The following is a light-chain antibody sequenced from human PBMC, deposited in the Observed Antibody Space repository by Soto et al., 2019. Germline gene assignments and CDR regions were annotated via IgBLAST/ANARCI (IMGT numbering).Light chain of an antibody. Sequence: DIQMTQSPSSLSASVGDRVNITCRASQHINSYLNWYQQKPGKAPELLIYDASSLQSGVPSRFSGSGSGTDFTLAISSVQPEDFATYFCQQSYSTHITFGQGTRLEIK. J-gene: IGKJ5*01. CDR2: DAS. V-gene: IGKV1-39*01. CDR1: QHINSY. CDR3: QQSYSTHIT.